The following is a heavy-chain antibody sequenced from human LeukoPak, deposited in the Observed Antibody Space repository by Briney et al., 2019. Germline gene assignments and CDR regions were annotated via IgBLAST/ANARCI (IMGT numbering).Heavy chain of an antibody. J-gene: IGHJ4*02. V-gene: IGHV3-48*01. D-gene: IGHD6-13*01. Sequence: AGGSLRLSCAASGFTFSSYSMNWVRQAPGKGLEWVSYISSSSTIYYADSVKGRPTISRDNAKNSLYLQMNSLRAEDTAVYYCARDDGSSWYNFDYWGQGTLVTVSS. CDR3: ARDDGSSWYNFDY. CDR1: GFTFSSYS. CDR2: ISSSSTI.